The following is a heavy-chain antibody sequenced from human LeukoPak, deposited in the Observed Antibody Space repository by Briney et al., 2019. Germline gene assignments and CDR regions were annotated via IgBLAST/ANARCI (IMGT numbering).Heavy chain of an antibody. CDR3: AKGRRDGYNSADY. Sequence: PGGSLRLSCAASGFTFSSYGMHWVRQAPGKGLEWVAVISYDGSNKYYADSVKGRFTISRDNSKNSLYLQMNSLRAEDTALYYCAKGRRDGYNSADYWGQGTLVTVSS. V-gene: IGHV3-30*18. CDR1: GFTFSSYG. CDR2: ISYDGSNK. D-gene: IGHD5-24*01. J-gene: IGHJ4*02.